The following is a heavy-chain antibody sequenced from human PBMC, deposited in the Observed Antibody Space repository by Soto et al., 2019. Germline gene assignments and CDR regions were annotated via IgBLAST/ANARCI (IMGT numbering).Heavy chain of an antibody. J-gene: IGHJ3*02. Sequence: GESLKISCKGSGYNFANYWIGWVHQMPGKGLEWMGMIFPGDSDTKNSPSLQGQITMSVDKSDSSAYLQWRSLKASDTAMYYCAAGYTTGPDAFDIWGQGTMVTVSS. CDR1: GYNFANYW. D-gene: IGHD6-13*01. CDR3: AAGYTTGPDAFDI. CDR2: IFPGDSDT. V-gene: IGHV5-51*07.